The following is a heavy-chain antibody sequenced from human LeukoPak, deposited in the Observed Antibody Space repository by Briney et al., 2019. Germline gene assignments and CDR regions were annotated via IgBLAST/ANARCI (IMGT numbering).Heavy chain of an antibody. V-gene: IGHV5-51*01. Sequence: PGESLKISGQGAGCIFKNHWIGWVRQPPERVLEWMAIIFPGDSDARYSPSFQGRVSVSVDKSIDTVYLQLDSLRASDTAMYYCARTTKGGTHDAFDIWGQGTMVTVSS. D-gene: IGHD4-11*01. CDR1: GCIFKNHW. CDR2: IFPGDSDA. CDR3: ARTTKGGTHDAFDI. J-gene: IGHJ3*02.